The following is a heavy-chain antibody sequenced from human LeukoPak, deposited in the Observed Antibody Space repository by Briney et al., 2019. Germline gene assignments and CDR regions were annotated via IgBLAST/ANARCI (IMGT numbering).Heavy chain of an antibody. D-gene: IGHD3-22*01. J-gene: IGHJ4*02. V-gene: IGHV4-59*01. Sequence: SETLSLTCTVSGGSISSYYWSWIRQPPGKGLEWIGYIYYSGSINYNPSLKSRVTISVDTSKKQFSLKLSSVTAADTAVYYCAREMIASGYFDYWGQGTLVTVSS. CDR3: AREMIASGYFDY. CDR1: GGSISSYY. CDR2: IYYSGSI.